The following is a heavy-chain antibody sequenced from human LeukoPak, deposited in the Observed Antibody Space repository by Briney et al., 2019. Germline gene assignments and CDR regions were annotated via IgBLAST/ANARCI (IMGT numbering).Heavy chain of an antibody. D-gene: IGHD2-15*01. Sequence: GGSLRLSCAAFGFTFSNYGMTWDRQAPGKTLEWVSTIVGRNGDTYYTDSVKGRFTIYRDISKNSVYLQMSSLRGDDTAVYYCAKYGVVLPPGSHIPHWFDFWGESPVDPVSS. CDR3: AKYGVVLPPGSHIPHWFDF. J-gene: IGHJ5*01. V-gene: IGHV3-23*01. CDR1: GFTFSNYG. CDR2: IVGRNGDT.